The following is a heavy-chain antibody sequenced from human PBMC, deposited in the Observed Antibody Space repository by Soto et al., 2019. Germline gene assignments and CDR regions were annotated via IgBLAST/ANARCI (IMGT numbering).Heavy chain of an antibody. J-gene: IGHJ4*02. CDR3: ARESTGTTGYAY. D-gene: IGHD1-1*01. CDR1: GFTFSSYS. Sequence: EVQLVESGGGLVKPGGSLRLSCAASGFTFSSYSMNWVRQAPGKGLEWVSSISSSSSYIYYADSVKGRFTISRDNAKNSLYLQMNSLRAEDTAVYYCARESTGTTGYAYWGQGSLVTVSS. V-gene: IGHV3-21*01. CDR2: ISSSSSYI.